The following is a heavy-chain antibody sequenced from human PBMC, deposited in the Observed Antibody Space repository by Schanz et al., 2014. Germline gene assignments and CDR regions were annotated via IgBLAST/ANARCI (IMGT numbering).Heavy chain of an antibody. CDR1: GFIFEDYA. Sequence: EVQLVESGGGLVQSGRSLRLSCAASGFIFEDYAMYWVRQAPGKGLEWVSGISWNSYSLLYADSVQGRFTISRDNAKNSLYLQMNSLRHDDTAFYYCARAPGANASPYYFDYWGQGSLVTVSS. V-gene: IGHV3-9*01. CDR3: ARAPGANASPYYFDY. CDR2: ISWNSYSL. D-gene: IGHD2-8*01. J-gene: IGHJ4*02.